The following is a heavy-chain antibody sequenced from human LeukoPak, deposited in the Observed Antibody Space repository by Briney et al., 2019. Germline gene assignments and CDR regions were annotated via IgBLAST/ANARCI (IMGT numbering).Heavy chain of an antibody. CDR1: GGSISSYY. V-gene: IGHV4-59*12. CDR2: IYYSGST. Sequence: SETLSLTCTVSGGSISSYYWSWIRQPPGKGLEWIGYIYYSGSTNYNPSLKSRVTISVDTSKNQFSLKLSSVTAADTAVYYCVRVRQLAFDYWGQGTLVTVSS. J-gene: IGHJ4*02. D-gene: IGHD6-6*01. CDR3: VRVRQLAFDY.